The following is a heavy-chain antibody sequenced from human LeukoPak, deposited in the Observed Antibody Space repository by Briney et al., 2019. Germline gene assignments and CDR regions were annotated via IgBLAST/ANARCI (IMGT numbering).Heavy chain of an antibody. V-gene: IGHV3-53*01. CDR2: IHSGGAT. CDR3: ARGKEYSGYDFDC. Sequence: GRSLSLSCAASGFTVSSNYMSWVRQAPGKGPAWVSVIHSGGATYYADSVKGRFTISRDNSKNTLYLQMNSLRVEDTAVYYCARGKEYSGYDFDCWGQGTLVTVSS. J-gene: IGHJ4*02. D-gene: IGHD5-12*01. CDR1: GFTVSSNY.